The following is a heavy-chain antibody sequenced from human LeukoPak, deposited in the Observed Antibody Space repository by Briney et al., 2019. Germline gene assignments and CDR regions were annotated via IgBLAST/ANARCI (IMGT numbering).Heavy chain of an antibody. CDR1: GLTFSIYA. D-gene: IGHD3-10*01. CDR2: ISDSGGGT. J-gene: IGHJ4*02. V-gene: IGHV3-23*01. CDR3: AKVGEERAMVRGVTDY. Sequence: GGSLRVSCAVSGLTFSIYAMGWVRQAPGKGLEWVAIISDSGGGTFYADSVKGRFTISRDNSKNTLYLQMNSLRAEDTAVYYCAKVGEERAMVRGVTDYWGQGTLVTVSS.